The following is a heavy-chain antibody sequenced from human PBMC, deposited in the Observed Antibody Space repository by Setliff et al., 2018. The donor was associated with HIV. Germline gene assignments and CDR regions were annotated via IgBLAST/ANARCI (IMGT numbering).Heavy chain of an antibody. V-gene: IGHV4-4*08. CDR3: NLGIHGI. CDR2: IYTSGST. CDR1: GGSISSYY. Sequence: SETLSLTCTVSGGSISSYYWSWIRQPPGKGLEWIGYIYTSGSTNYNPSLKSRVTISVDTSKNQFSLKLSSVTAADTAKYYCNLGIHGIWGQGTMVTVSS. D-gene: IGHD3-16*01. J-gene: IGHJ3*02.